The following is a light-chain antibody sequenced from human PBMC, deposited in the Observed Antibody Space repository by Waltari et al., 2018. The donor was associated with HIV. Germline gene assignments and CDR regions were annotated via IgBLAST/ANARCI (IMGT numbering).Light chain of an antibody. J-gene: IGLJ2*01. CDR2: EVR. CDR3: SSYTSSITLVV. Sequence: QSALTQPASVAGSPGPSITIPCTGTRSAVGGYNYVSWYLQHPGKAPKLMIYEVRNRPAGVSNRFSGSKSGNTASLTISGLQAEDEADYYCSSYTSSITLVVFGGGTKLTVL. CDR1: RSAVGGYNY. V-gene: IGLV2-14*01.